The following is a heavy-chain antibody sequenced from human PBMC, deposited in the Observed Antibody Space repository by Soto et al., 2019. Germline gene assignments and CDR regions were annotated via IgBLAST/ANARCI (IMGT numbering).Heavy chain of an antibody. CDR3: AKDASPSYGSGSFGVWFDP. D-gene: IGHD3-10*01. J-gene: IGHJ5*02. V-gene: IGHV3-23*01. Sequence: GGSLRLSCAASGFTFSSYAMSWVRQAPGKGLEWVSAISGSGGSTYYADSVKGRFTISRDNSKNTLYLQMNSLRAEDTAVYYCAKDASPSYGSGSFGVWFDPWGQGTLVTVSS. CDR2: ISGSGGST. CDR1: GFTFSSYA.